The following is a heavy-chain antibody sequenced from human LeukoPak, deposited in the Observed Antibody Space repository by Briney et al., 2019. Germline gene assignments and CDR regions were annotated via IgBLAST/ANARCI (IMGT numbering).Heavy chain of an antibody. J-gene: IGHJ4*02. D-gene: IGHD5-18*01. V-gene: IGHV3-43*02. CDR1: GFTFDDYA. CDR2: ISGDGGST. Sequence: PGGSLRLSCAASGFTFDDYAMHWVRQAPGKGLEWVSLISGDGGSTYYADSVKGRFTISRDNSKNSLYLQMNSLRTEDTALYYCARADKDGYGFFGFDYWGQGTLVTVSS. CDR3: ARADKDGYGFFGFDY.